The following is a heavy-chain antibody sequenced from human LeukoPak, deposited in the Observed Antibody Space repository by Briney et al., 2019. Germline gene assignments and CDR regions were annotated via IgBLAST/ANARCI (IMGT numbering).Heavy chain of an antibody. CDR1: GYSFTNYW. CDR2: IYPDGSDS. Sequence: GESLKISCKGSGYSFTNYWIGWVRQMPGKGLEWMGIIYPDGSDSRYSPSFQGQVTISADKSISTAYLQWSSLKASDTAMYYCARSVGYCSNGVCSVFDYWGQGTLVTVSS. J-gene: IGHJ4*02. CDR3: ARSVGYCSNGVCSVFDY. D-gene: IGHD2-8*01. V-gene: IGHV5-51*01.